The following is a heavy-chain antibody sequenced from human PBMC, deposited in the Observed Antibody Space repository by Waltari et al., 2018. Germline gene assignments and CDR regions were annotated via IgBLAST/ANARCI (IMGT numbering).Heavy chain of an antibody. CDR2: IIPIFGTA. D-gene: IGHD5-18*01. Sequence: QVQLVQSGAEVKKPGSSVKVSCKASGGTFSSYAISWVRPAPGQGLEWMGGIIPIFGTANYAQKFQGRVTITADESTSTAYMELSSLRSEDTAVYYCASPTDTATGNYYGMDVWGQGTTVTVSS. CDR3: ASPTDTATGNYYGMDV. V-gene: IGHV1-69*01. CDR1: GGTFSSYA. J-gene: IGHJ6*02.